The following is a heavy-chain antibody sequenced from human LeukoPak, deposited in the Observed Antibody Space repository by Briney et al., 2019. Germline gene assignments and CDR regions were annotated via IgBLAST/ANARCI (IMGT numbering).Heavy chain of an antibody. Sequence: RASVKVSCKASGYTFTSYDINWVRQATGQGLEWMGWMNPNSGNTGYAQKFQGRVTMTRNTSISTAYMELSSLRSDDTAVYYCARDRGYSYGLVPQPGDYWGQGTLVTVSS. J-gene: IGHJ4*02. CDR3: ARDRGYSYGLVPQPGDY. V-gene: IGHV1-8*01. CDR1: GYTFTSYD. D-gene: IGHD5-18*01. CDR2: MNPNSGNT.